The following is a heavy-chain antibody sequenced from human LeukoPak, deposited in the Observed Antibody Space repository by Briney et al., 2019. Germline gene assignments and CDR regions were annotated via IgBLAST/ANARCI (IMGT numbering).Heavy chain of an antibody. J-gene: IGHJ5*02. CDR3: AKDRSGCSSTSCYFGRWFDP. D-gene: IGHD2-2*01. Sequence: GSLRLSCAASGFTFSSYAMSWVRQAPGKGLEWVSAISGSGGSTYYADSVKGRFTISRDNSKNTLYLQMNSLRAEDTAVYYCAKDRSGCSSTSCYFGRWFDPWGQGTLVTVSS. V-gene: IGHV3-23*01. CDR2: ISGSGGST. CDR1: GFTFSSYA.